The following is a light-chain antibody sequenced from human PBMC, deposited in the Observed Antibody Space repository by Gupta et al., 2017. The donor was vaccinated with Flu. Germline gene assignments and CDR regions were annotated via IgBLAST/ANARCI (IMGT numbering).Light chain of an antibody. CDR3: QQSYSTQGT. CDR2: AAS. CDR1: QSISSY. Sequence: DIQMTQSPSSLSASVGDRVTITCRASQSISSYLNWYQQKPGKAPKLLIYAASSLQSGVPSRFSGSGSGTDFTLTISSLQPEDSATYYCQQSYSTQGTFGPGTKVDIK. J-gene: IGKJ3*01. V-gene: IGKV1-39*01.